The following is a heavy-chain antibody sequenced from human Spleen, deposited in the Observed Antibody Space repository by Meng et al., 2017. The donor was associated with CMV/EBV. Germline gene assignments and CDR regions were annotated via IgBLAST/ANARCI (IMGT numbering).Heavy chain of an antibody. V-gene: IGHV3-30-3*01. CDR1: GFMFSNYA. Sequence: CAASGFMFSNYAFHWDRQAPGKGLEWVAVIVFDGSNKYYAESVRGRFTISRDNSKNTLYLQMNSLRAEDTAVYYCASEVIEVQDVDYWGQGTVVTVSS. D-gene: IGHD6-19*01. CDR3: ASEVIEVQDVDY. J-gene: IGHJ4*02. CDR2: IVFDGSNK.